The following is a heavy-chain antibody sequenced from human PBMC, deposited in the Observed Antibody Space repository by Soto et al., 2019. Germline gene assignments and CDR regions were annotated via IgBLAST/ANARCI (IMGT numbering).Heavy chain of an antibody. CDR2: IYHSGST. Sequence: LETLSLTCAVSGYSIISGYYWGWIRQPPGKGLEWIGTIYHSGSTFHNPSLKSRVTISVDTSKNQFSLRLRSVTAADTAVYYCAVGYCSSTTCSREYFQHWGQGTLVTVSS. D-gene: IGHD2-2*01. V-gene: IGHV4-38-2*01. CDR3: AVGYCSSTTCSREYFQH. J-gene: IGHJ1*01. CDR1: GYSIISGYY.